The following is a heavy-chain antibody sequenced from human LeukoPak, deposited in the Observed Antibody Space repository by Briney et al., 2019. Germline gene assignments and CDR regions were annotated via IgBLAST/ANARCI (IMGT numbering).Heavy chain of an antibody. CDR1: GYTFTGYY. CDR3: ARDPTTVTTGYYFDY. D-gene: IGHD4-17*01. J-gene: IGHJ4*02. V-gene: IGHV1-2*02. CDR2: INPNSGGT. Sequence: ASVKVSCKASGYTFTGYYMHWVRQAPGQGPEWMGWINPNSGGTHYAQKFQGRVTTTRDTSISTAYMELSRLRSDDTAVYYCARDPTTVTTGYYFDYWGQGTLVTVSS.